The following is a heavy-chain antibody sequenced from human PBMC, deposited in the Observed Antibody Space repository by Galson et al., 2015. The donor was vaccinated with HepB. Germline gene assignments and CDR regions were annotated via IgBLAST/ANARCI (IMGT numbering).Heavy chain of an antibody. Sequence: QSGAEVKKPGESLRISCKGSGYSFTSYWISWVRQMPGKGLEWMGRIDPSDSYTNYSPSFQGHVTISADKSISTAYLQWSSLKASDTAMYYCARHNPLGYSGYDNWAFDIWGQGTMVTVSS. CDR2: IDPSDSYT. CDR3: ARHNPLGYSGYDNWAFDI. D-gene: IGHD5-12*01. J-gene: IGHJ3*02. CDR1: GYSFTSYW. V-gene: IGHV5-10-1*01.